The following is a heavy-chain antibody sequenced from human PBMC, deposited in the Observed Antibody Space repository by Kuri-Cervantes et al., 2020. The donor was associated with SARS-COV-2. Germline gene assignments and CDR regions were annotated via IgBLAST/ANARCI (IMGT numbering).Heavy chain of an antibody. D-gene: IGHD3-16*01. CDR3: ARDMRSAELAFDL. J-gene: IGHJ2*01. V-gene: IGHV4-39*02. Sequence: ESLKISCSVAGDSITDTFYSWGWLRQPPGKGLEWVGSVSHSGRAYYNPSLQSRLAISIDTSESQFSVSLRSVTAADTAVYYCARDMRSAELAFDLWGRGTLVTVSS. CDR1: GDSITDTFYS. CDR2: VSHSGRA.